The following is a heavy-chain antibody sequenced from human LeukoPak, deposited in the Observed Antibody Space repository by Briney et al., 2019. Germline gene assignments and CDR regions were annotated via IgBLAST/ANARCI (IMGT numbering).Heavy chain of an antibody. CDR1: GYSFTSYW. V-gene: IGHV5-51*01. J-gene: IGHJ4*02. CDR2: IYPGDSDT. Sequence: GESLKISCKGSGYSFTSYWIGWVRQMPGKGLEWMGIIYPGDSDTRYSPFFQGQVTISADKSISTAYLQWSSLKASDTAMYYCARLLGITMVRGVWLDYWGQGTLVTVSS. CDR3: ARLLGITMVRGVWLDY. D-gene: IGHD3-10*01.